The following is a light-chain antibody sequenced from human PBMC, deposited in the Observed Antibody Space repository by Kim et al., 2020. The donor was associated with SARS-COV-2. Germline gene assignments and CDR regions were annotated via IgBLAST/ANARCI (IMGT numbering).Light chain of an antibody. J-gene: IGKJ2*03. CDR3: QQYGSSRYS. CDR2: GAS. Sequence: LIPVERATLACKASQSVSSSYLAWYQQKPGQAPRLLIYGASSSATGIPDRFSGSGSGTDFTLTISRLEPEDFAVYYCQQYGSSRYSFGQGTKLEI. CDR1: QSVSSSY. V-gene: IGKV3-20*01.